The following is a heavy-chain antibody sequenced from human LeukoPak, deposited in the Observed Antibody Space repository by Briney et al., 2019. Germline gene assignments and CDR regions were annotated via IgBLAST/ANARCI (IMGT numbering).Heavy chain of an antibody. Sequence: GASVKVSCKASGGTFSSYAISWVRQAPGQGLEWMGGIIPIFGTANYAQKFQARVTITADESTSTAYMELSSLRSEDTAVYYCARPSGRYSSSSTTFDYWGQGTLVTVSS. CDR1: GGTFSSYA. J-gene: IGHJ4*02. CDR3: ARPSGRYSSSSTTFDY. V-gene: IGHV1-69*13. D-gene: IGHD6-6*01. CDR2: IIPIFGTA.